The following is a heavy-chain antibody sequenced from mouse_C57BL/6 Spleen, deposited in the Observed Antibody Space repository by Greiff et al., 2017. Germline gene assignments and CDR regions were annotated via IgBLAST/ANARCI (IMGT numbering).Heavy chain of an antibody. Sequence: QVQLQQPGAELVRPGSSVKLSCKASGYTFTSYWMHWVKQRPIQGLEWIGNIDPSDSETHYNQKFKDKATLTVDKSSSPAYMQLSSLTSEDSAVYYCARLDYYYGSSYSYWYFDVWGTGTTVTVSS. CDR1: GYTFTSYW. D-gene: IGHD1-1*01. CDR3: ARLDYYYGSSYSYWYFDV. V-gene: IGHV1-52*01. CDR2: IDPSDSET. J-gene: IGHJ1*03.